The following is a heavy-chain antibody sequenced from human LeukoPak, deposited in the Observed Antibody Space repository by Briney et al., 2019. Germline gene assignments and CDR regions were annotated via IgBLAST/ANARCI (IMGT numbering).Heavy chain of an antibody. Sequence: SETLSLTCSVSGGSISSYYWSWIRQPPGKGLEWIGYNTYFGSASYNPSLKSRVTISVDTSKNQFSLKLSSVTAADTAVYYCARDTPGGYDFWWFDPWGQGTLVTVSS. D-gene: IGHD5-12*01. J-gene: IGHJ5*02. CDR2: NTYFGSA. CDR3: ARDTPGGYDFWWFDP. CDR1: GGSISSYY. V-gene: IGHV4-59*01.